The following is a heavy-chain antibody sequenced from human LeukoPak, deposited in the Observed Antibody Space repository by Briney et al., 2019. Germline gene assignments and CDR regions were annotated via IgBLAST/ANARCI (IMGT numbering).Heavy chain of an antibody. CDR1: GDSITTYY. D-gene: IGHD6-13*01. Sequence: SETLSLTCTVSGDSITTYYWSWIRQSPGKGLEWIGYINYIGSTNYNPSLKNRVTISADISKSQFSLRLRSVTAADTAVYFCARGVTAAGSSWGQGTLVTASS. J-gene: IGHJ5*02. CDR3: ARGVTAAGSS. V-gene: IGHV4-59*01. CDR2: INYIGST.